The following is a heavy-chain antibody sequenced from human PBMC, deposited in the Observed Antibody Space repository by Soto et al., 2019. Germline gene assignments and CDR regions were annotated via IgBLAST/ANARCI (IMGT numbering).Heavy chain of an antibody. J-gene: IGHJ6*02. Sequence: QVQLVESGGGVVQPGRSLRLSCAASGFTFTSYGMHWVRQARGKGLEWVSVISDDGSNKYYVDSVKGRFTISRDNSKSTLCLQMNSLRAEDTAVYYCAKSESSEYYALDVWGQGTTVTVSS. V-gene: IGHV3-30*18. CDR1: GFTFTSYG. CDR3: AKSESSEYYALDV. CDR2: ISDDGSNK. D-gene: IGHD6-25*01.